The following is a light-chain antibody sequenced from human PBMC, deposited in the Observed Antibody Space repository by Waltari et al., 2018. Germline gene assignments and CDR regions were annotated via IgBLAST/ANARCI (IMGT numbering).Light chain of an antibody. CDR3: AAWDDTLNGYV. J-gene: IGLJ1*01. CDR1: SSNIGSNT. CDR2: SNN. Sequence: QSVLTQPPSASGTPGQRVAISCSGSSSNIGSNTVNWYQQLPGTAPKLLIYSNNQRPSGCPDRFSVSKSGTSASMVSCGLKSEDEADYYCAAWDDTLNGYVFGTGTTVTVL. V-gene: IGLV1-44*01.